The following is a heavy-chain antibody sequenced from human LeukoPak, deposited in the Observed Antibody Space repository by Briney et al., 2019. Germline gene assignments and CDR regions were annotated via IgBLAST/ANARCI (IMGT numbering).Heavy chain of an antibody. V-gene: IGHV1-46*01. CDR3: ARPPRLWFGDTNDAFDI. J-gene: IGHJ3*02. D-gene: IGHD3-10*01. CDR2: ISPSGGST. Sequence: ASVKVSCKAFGYTFTSNYMHWVRQAPGQGPEWMGVISPSGGSTTYAQKFQGRVTLTRDMSTSTDYLELSSLRSEDTAVYYCARPPRLWFGDTNDAFDIWGQGTMVTVSS. CDR1: GYTFTSNY.